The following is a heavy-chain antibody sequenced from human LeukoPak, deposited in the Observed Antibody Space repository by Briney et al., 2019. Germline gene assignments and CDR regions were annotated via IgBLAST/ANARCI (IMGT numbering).Heavy chain of an antibody. V-gene: IGHV3-30-3*01. J-gene: IGHJ4*02. CDR3: ARGLMWESSRVYCFDY. CDR1: GFTFSSYA. D-gene: IGHD3-16*02. CDR2: ISYDGSSK. Sequence: GGSLRLYSAASGFTFSSYAMHWVRQAPGEGLEWGAVISYDGSSKYYAVYVKGRFTISRANTKNKLYLQMNSLRAEDTAVYYCARGLMWESSRVYCFDYWDRGTLIIVTA.